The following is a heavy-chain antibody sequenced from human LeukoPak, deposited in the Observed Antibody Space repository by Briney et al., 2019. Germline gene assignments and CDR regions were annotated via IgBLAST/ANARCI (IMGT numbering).Heavy chain of an antibody. CDR3: ATDRVRGVIPLGY. D-gene: IGHD3-10*01. V-gene: IGHV3-74*01. CDR2: INSDGSTT. CDR1: GFTFSSDW. Sequence: SGGSLRLSCAASGFTFSSDWMRWVRQPPGKGLVWVSRINSDGSTTNYVDSVKGRFTISRDNAKNTLYLQMNNLRAEDTAVYYCATDRVRGVIPLGYWGQGTLVTVSS. J-gene: IGHJ4*02.